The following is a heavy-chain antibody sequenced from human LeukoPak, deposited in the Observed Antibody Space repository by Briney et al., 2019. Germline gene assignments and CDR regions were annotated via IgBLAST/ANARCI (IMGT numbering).Heavy chain of an antibody. D-gene: IGHD3-22*01. CDR2: IRSKAYGGTT. Sequence: QPGRSLRLSCTASGFTFGDYAMSWFRQAPGKGLEWVGFIRSKAYGGTTEYAASVKGRFTISRDDSKSIAYLQMNSLKTEDTAVYYCTRDLTYYYDSSGLEVAGYWGQGTLVTVSS. CDR3: TRDLTYYYDSSGLEVAGY. J-gene: IGHJ4*02. CDR1: GFTFGDYA. V-gene: IGHV3-49*03.